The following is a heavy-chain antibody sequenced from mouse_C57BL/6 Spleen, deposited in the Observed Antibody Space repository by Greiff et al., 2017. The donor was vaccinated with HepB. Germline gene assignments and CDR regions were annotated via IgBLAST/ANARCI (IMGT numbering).Heavy chain of an antibody. Sequence: VQLKESGPVLVKPGASVKMSCKASGCTFTDYYMNWVKQSHGKSLEWIGVINPYNGGTSYNQKFKGKATLTVDKSSSTAYMELNSLTSEDSAVYYCARGTTVVASDYWGQGTTLTVSS. CDR2: INPYNGGT. CDR1: GCTFTDYY. V-gene: IGHV1-19*01. CDR3: ARGTTVVASDY. D-gene: IGHD1-1*01. J-gene: IGHJ2*01.